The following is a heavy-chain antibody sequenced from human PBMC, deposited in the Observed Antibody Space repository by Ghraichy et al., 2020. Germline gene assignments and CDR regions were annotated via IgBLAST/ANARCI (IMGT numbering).Heavy chain of an antibody. J-gene: IGHJ5*02. Sequence: GGSLRLSCAASGFTFSSYGMHWVRQAPGKGLEWVAVISYDGSNKYYADSVKGRFTISRDNSKNTLYLQMNSLRAEDTAVYYCAKESLHDYGGEYHNWFDPWGQGTLVTVSS. D-gene: IGHD4-23*01. CDR2: ISYDGSNK. CDR1: GFTFSSYG. V-gene: IGHV3-30*18. CDR3: AKESLHDYGGEYHNWFDP.